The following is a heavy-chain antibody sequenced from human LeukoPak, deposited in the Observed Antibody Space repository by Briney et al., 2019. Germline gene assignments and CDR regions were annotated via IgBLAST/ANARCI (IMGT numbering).Heavy chain of an antibody. CDR2: IYPGDSDT. D-gene: IGHD6-19*01. Sequence: GDSLKISCKGSGYSFTSYWIGWVRQMPGEGLEWMGIIYPGDSDTRYSPSFQGQVTISADKSISTAYLHWSSLKASDTAMYYCARQHTSGAGPFDYWGQGTLVTVSS. CDR1: GYSFTSYW. V-gene: IGHV5-51*01. J-gene: IGHJ4*02. CDR3: ARQHTSGAGPFDY.